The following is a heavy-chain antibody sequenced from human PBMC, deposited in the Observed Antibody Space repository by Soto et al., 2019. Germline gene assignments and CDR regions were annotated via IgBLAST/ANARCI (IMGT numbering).Heavy chain of an antibody. D-gene: IGHD2-15*01. CDR2: ISGSGGNT. Sequence: GGSLRLSCAASGFTFSSYAMSWVRQAPGKGLQWVSAISGSGGNTYYADSVKGRFTISRDNSKNTLFRQMNGLRAEDTAVYYCAKVPRYCSGGSCFGGYFDNWGQGTLVTVSS. J-gene: IGHJ4*02. V-gene: IGHV3-23*01. CDR1: GFTFSSYA. CDR3: AKVPRYCSGGSCFGGYFDN.